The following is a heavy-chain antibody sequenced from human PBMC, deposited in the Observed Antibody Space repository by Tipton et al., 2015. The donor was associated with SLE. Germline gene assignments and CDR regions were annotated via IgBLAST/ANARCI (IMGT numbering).Heavy chain of an antibody. V-gene: IGHV4-34*01. J-gene: IGHJ6*03. CDR2: INHSGST. D-gene: IGHD3-3*01. Sequence: TLSLTCAVYGGSFSGYYWSWVRQPPRKGLEWIGEINHSGSTNYNPSRKSRVTISVDTSKNQFSLKLSSVTAADTAVYYCARSSSYYDFWSGSAVDYYYYMDVWGKGTTVTVSS. CDR3: ARSSSYYDFWSGSAVDYYYYMDV. CDR1: GGSFSGYY.